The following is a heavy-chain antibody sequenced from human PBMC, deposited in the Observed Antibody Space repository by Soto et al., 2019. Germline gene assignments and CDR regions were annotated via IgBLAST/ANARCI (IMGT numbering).Heavy chain of an antibody. CDR2: IIPIFGTA. D-gene: IGHD3-22*01. CDR1: GGTFNNYA. J-gene: IGHJ4*02. Sequence: QVQLVQSGAEVKRPGSSVKVSCKASGGTFNNYALSWVRQAPGQGLEWMGGIIPIFGTANYAQKFQGRVTITADKSTSTAYMELSSLRSEDTAVYYCASYSSGYYYGFDYWGQGTLVTVSS. CDR3: ASYSSGYYYGFDY. V-gene: IGHV1-69*06.